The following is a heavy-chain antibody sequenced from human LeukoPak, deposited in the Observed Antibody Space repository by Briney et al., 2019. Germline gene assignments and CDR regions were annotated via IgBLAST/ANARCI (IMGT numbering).Heavy chain of an antibody. CDR1: GGTFSSYA. CDR2: IIPIFGTA. D-gene: IGHD2-2*01. J-gene: IGHJ4*02. V-gene: IGHV1-69*01. Sequence: ASVKVSCKASGGTFSSYAISWVRQAPGQGLEWMGGIIPIFGTANYAQKFQGRVTITADESTSTAYMELSSLRSEDTAVYYCARALQLETPEDYWGQGTLVTVSS. CDR3: ARALQLETPEDY.